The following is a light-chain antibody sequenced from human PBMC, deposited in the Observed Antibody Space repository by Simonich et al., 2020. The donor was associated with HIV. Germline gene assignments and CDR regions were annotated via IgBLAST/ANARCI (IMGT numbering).Light chain of an antibody. Sequence: DIVMTQSPDSLAVSLGERATINCKSTQSVLYSSNNKNYLAWYQQKPRQPPKLLIYWASTRESGVPDRFSGSGSGTEFTLTISSLQPDDFATYYCQQYNSYSLTFGGGTKVEIK. V-gene: IGKV4-1*01. CDR3: QQYNSYSLT. CDR2: WAS. CDR1: QSVLYSSNNKNY. J-gene: IGKJ4*01.